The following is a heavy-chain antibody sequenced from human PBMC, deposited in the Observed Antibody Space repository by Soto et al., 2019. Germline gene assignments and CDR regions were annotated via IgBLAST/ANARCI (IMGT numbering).Heavy chain of an antibody. Sequence: PGESLKISCKGSGYSFTSYWIGWVRQMPGKGLEWMGIIYPGDSDTRYSPSFQGQVTISADKSISTAYLQWSSLKASDTAMYSCARLTSYSSGPAGWFDPWGQGTLVTVSS. V-gene: IGHV5-51*01. CDR2: IYPGDSDT. CDR1: GYSFTSYW. D-gene: IGHD6-19*01. CDR3: ARLTSYSSGPAGWFDP. J-gene: IGHJ5*02.